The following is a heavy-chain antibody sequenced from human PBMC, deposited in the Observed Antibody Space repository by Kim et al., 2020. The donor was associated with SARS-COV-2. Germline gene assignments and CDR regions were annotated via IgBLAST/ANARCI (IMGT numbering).Heavy chain of an antibody. V-gene: IGHV1-69*04. J-gene: IGHJ4*02. D-gene: IGHD5-12*01. CDR3: ARDSGEMATIMGY. Sequence: YAQKFQGRVTITANKSTSPAYMELSSLRSEDTAVYYCARDSGEMATIMGYWGQGTLVTVSS.